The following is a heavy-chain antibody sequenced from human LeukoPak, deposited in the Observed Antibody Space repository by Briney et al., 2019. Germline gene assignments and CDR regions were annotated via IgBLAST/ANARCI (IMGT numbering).Heavy chain of an antibody. D-gene: IGHD3-10*01. Sequence: GGSLRLSCAASGFTFSTYSMNWVRQAPGKGLEWVSYISSSLSTIYYADSVKGRFTISRDNAKNSLYLQMSSLRREDTAVYFCARVRMVRGVRRIDVWGQGTTVTVSS. CDR3: ARVRMVRGVRRIDV. CDR2: ISSSLSTI. V-gene: IGHV3-48*01. CDR1: GFTFSTYS. J-gene: IGHJ6*01.